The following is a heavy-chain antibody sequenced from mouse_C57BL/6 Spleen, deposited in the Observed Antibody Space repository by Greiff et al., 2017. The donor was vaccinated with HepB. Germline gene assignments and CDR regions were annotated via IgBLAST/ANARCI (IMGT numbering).Heavy chain of an antibody. CDR1: GYSITSGYY. D-gene: IGHD2-4*01. Sequence: EVKLQESGPGLVKPSQSLSLTCSVTGYSITSGYYWNWIRQFPGNKLEWMGYISYDGSNNYNPSLKNRISITRDTSKNQFCLKLNSVTTEDTATYYCAREGYYDYDGYAMDYWGQGTSVTVSS. CDR3: AREGYYDYDGYAMDY. CDR2: ISYDGSN. V-gene: IGHV3-6*01. J-gene: IGHJ4*01.